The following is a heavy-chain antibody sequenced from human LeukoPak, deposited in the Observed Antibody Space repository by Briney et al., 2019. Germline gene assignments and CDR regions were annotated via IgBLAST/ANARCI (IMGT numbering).Heavy chain of an antibody. CDR1: GSYW. D-gene: IGHD2/OR15-2a*01. CDR2: INSDGSWT. CDR3: VSFYETY. Sequence: GGSLRLSCAASGSYWMHWVRRAPGKGLVWVSHINSDGSWTSYADSVKGRFTISKDNAKNTVYLQMNNLRAEDTAVYYCVSFYETYWGRGTLVTVSS. V-gene: IGHV3-74*01. J-gene: IGHJ4*02.